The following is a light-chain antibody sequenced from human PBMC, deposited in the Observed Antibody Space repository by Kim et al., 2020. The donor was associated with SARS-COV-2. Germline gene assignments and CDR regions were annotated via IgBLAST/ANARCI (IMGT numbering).Light chain of an antibody. CDR3: QKYDSVPWT. V-gene: IGKV1-27*01. J-gene: IGKJ1*01. CDR1: QAIRNH. CDR2: AAS. Sequence: DIQMTQSPSSLSASVGDRVTIPCRASQAIRNHLAWYQQRPGKVPKFLIYAASALHSGGPSRFGGSGSGTDFTLTTTSLQPEDVATYYYQKYDSVPWTFGPGTKVDIK.